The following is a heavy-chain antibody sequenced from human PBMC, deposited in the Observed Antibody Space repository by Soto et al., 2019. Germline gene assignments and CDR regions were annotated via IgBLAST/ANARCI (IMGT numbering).Heavy chain of an antibody. CDR3: ARGREIFGAVTPFEY. J-gene: IGHJ4*02. CDR1: GAPFSGYY. CDR2: INHTGST. Sequence: QVQLQQWGAGLPKPSETLSLTCAVYGAPFSGYYWTWIRQPPGKGLEWLGEINHTGSTKYNPSLKSRFNISLATSKNQFSLSRRSVTAADTAVYYCARGREIFGAVTPFEYWGQGTQVAVSS. D-gene: IGHD3-3*01. V-gene: IGHV4-34*02.